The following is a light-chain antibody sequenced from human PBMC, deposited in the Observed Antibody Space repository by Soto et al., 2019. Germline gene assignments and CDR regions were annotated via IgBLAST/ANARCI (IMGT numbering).Light chain of an antibody. Sequence: EIVLTQSPATLSLSPGERATLSCRASQSVSNYLAWYQQRPGQAPRLLIYDASNRATGIRARFSGRGSGTDFTLTIGSLEPEAVAVYYCQQLSDWPLTVGGGTKVEIK. J-gene: IGKJ4*01. V-gene: IGKV3-11*01. CDR3: QQLSDWPLT. CDR2: DAS. CDR1: QSVSNY.